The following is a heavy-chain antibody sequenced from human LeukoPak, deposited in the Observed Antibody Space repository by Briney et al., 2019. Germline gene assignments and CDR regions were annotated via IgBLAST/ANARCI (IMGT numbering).Heavy chain of an antibody. D-gene: IGHD2-15*01. J-gene: IGHJ5*02. V-gene: IGHV5-51*01. Sequence: GESLKISCKGSGFSFSNYWIVWVRQMPGKGLEWMGTIYPGASDKRYSPSFQGQVTISADKSISTAYLQWSSLKASDAAMYYCATSSYCSGGSCFPSWFDPWGQGTLVTVSS. CDR3: ATSSYCSGGSCFPSWFDP. CDR2: IYPGASDK. CDR1: GFSFSNYW.